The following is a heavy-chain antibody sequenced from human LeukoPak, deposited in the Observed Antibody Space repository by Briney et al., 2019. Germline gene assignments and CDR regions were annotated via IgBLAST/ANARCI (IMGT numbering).Heavy chain of an antibody. CDR2: ISAYNGNT. D-gene: IGHD6-6*01. V-gene: IGHV1-18*01. J-gene: IGHJ5*02. Sequence: GASVKVSCKASGYTFTTYGIRWVRLAPGQGLEWMGWISAYNGNTNYAQQFQGRVTMTTDTSMSTAYMELRSLRSDDTAVYYCARDLIAVRPGWFDPWGQGSLVTVSS. CDR3: ARDLIAVRPGWFDP. CDR1: GYTFTTYG.